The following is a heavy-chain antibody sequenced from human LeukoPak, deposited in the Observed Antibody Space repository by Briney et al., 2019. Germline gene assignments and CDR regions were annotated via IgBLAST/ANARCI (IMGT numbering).Heavy chain of an antibody. J-gene: IGHJ4*02. D-gene: IGHD6-19*01. CDR3: ARGGRKAVAGPDY. CDR1: GGSISSYY. V-gene: IGHV4-59*01. Sequence: SETLSLTCTVFGGSISSYYWSWIRQPPGKGLEWIGYIYYSGSTNYNPSLKSRVTISVDTSKNQFSLKLSSVTAADTAVYYCARGGRKAVAGPDYWGQGTLVTVSS. CDR2: IYYSGST.